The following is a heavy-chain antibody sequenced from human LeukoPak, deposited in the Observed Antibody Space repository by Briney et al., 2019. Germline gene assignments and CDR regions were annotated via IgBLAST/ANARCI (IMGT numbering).Heavy chain of an antibody. CDR2: VSSTSYYI. Sequence: GGSLRLSCAASGFTFSNAWMSWVRQAPGKGLEWVSSVSSTSYYIYYVDSVKGRFTISRDNAKNSLYLQMNSLRADDTAVYYCVTYYDTLTRNYVDYWGQGTLVTVSS. D-gene: IGHD3-9*01. V-gene: IGHV3-21*01. CDR3: VTYYDTLTRNYVDY. CDR1: GFTFSNAW. J-gene: IGHJ4*02.